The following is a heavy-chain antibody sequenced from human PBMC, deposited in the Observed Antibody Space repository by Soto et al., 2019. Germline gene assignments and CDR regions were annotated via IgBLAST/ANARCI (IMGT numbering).Heavy chain of an antibody. CDR1: GFTFSSYA. Sequence: EVQLVESGGGLVQPGGSLRLSCAASGFTFSSYAMNWVRQAPGKGLEWVSYISSSGSTIYYADSVKGRFTISRHNAKNSLYLPKNSLRAEDTAVYYCARDRPLVAPFDPWGQGTLVTVSS. D-gene: IGHD2-15*01. V-gene: IGHV3-48*03. CDR2: ISSSGSTI. J-gene: IGHJ5*02. CDR3: ARDRPLVAPFDP.